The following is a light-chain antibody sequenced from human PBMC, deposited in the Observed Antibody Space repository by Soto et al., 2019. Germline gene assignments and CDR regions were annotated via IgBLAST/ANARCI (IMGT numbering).Light chain of an antibody. J-gene: IGLJ1*01. CDR2: NNN. CDR3: SSHTSSSTRV. Sequence: QSVLTQPPSASGTPGQRVTISCSGSRSNIGNNAVSWYQQLPGTAPKLLIYNNNQRPSGVPDRFSGSKSGNTASLTISGLQAEDEADYYCSSHTSSSTRVFGTGTKLTVL. CDR1: RSNIGNNA. V-gene: IGLV1-44*01.